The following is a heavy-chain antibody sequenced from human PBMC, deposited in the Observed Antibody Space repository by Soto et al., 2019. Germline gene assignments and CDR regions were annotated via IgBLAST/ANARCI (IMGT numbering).Heavy chain of an antibody. CDR3: AREISDYRYFDA. CDR2: MWYDGSNK. V-gene: IGHV3-33*01. D-gene: IGHD4-17*01. J-gene: IGHJ4*02. Sequence: GGSLRLSCAASGFTFSNYGMDWVRQAPGKGLEWVAVMWYDGSNKYYGDSVKGRFTISRDNSKNTLYLQMNSLRVEDTAVYYCAREISDYRYFDAWGQGTLVTVSS. CDR1: GFTFSNYG.